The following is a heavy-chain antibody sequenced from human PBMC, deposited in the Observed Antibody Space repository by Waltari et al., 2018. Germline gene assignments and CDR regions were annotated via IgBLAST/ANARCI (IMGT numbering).Heavy chain of an antibody. CDR1: GGTFSSYA. J-gene: IGHJ3*02. Sequence: QVQLVQSGAEVKKPGSSVKVSCKASGGTFSSYAISWVRQAPGQGLEWMGGIIPIVGTANYAQKFQGRVTITADESTSTAYMELSSLRSEDTAVYYCARDRFSGSYLTDAFDIWGQGTMVTVSS. CDR2: IIPIVGTA. D-gene: IGHD1-26*01. CDR3: ARDRFSGSYLTDAFDI. V-gene: IGHV1-69*01.